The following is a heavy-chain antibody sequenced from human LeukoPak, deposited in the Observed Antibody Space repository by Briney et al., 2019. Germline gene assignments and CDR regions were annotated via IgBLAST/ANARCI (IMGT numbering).Heavy chain of an antibody. V-gene: IGHV1-69*13. J-gene: IGHJ4*02. CDR2: IIPIFGTA. Sequence: ASVKVSCKASGGTFSSYAINWVRQAPGQGLEWMGGIIPIFGTANYAQKFQGRVTITADESTSTAYMELSSLRSEDTAVYYCARVEGYSGYDHFDYWGQGTLVTVSS. CDR1: GGTFSSYA. D-gene: IGHD5-12*01. CDR3: ARVEGYSGYDHFDY.